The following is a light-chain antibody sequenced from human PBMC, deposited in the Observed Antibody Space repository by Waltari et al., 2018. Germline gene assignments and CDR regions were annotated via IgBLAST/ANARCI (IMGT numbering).Light chain of an antibody. V-gene: IGKV3-20*01. CDR1: QSVSSS. Sequence: EIVLTQSPGTLSSSPGESATLSCRASQSVSSSLAWYQQKPGQAPRLLIYGASIRATGIPDRVSGSGSGTDFTLTISRLEPEDFAVYYCQQYGIAPCTFGQGTKLEIK. J-gene: IGKJ2*02. CDR2: GAS. CDR3: QQYGIAPCT.